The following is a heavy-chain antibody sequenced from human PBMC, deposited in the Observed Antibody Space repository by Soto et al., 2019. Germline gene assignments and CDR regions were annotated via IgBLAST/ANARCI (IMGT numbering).Heavy chain of an antibody. J-gene: IGHJ2*01. CDR2: ISGSGDST. CDR3: AKRTTGWYFDL. V-gene: IGHV3-23*01. Sequence: EVQLLESGGGLVQPGGSLRLSCAASGFTFSSYAMSWVRQAPGKGLEWVSIISGSGDSTYYADSVKGRFTISRDNSKNTQYLQMNSLRAEDTAVYYCAKRTTGWYFDLWGRGTLVTVSS. CDR1: GFTFSSYA.